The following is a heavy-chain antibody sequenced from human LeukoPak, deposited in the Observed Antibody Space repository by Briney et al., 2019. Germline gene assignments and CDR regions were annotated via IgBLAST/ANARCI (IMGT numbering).Heavy chain of an antibody. Sequence: ASVKVSCKASGGTFSSYAISWVRQAPGQGLEWMGGIIPIFGTADYAQKFQGRVTITADESTSTAYMELSSLRSEDTAVYYCARGAVEMLYDILTPYLDYWGQGTLVTVSS. J-gene: IGHJ4*02. CDR3: ARGAVEMLYDILTPYLDY. D-gene: IGHD3-9*01. CDR1: GGTFSSYA. CDR2: IIPIFGTA. V-gene: IGHV1-69*13.